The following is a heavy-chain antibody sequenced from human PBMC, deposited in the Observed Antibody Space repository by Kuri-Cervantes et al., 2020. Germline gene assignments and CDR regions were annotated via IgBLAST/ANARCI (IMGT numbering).Heavy chain of an antibody. CDR3: ARGPTTYYFDY. J-gene: IGHJ4*02. CDR1: GYTFTSYG. V-gene: IGHV1-69*13. CDR2: IIPIFGTA. Sequence: SVKVSCKASGYTFTSYGISWVRQAPGQGLEWMGGIIPIFGTANYAQKFQGRVTITADESTSTAYMELSSLRSEDTAVYYCARGPTTYYFDYWGQGTLVTVSS. D-gene: IGHD4-17*01.